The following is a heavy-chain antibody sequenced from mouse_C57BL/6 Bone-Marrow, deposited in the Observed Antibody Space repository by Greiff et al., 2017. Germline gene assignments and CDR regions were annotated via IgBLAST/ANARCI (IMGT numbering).Heavy chain of an antibody. V-gene: IGHV1-50*01. CDR1: GYTFTSYW. CDR3: ARGNYLFAY. Sequence: QVQLQQPGAELVKPGASVKLSCKASGYTFTSYWMQWVKQRPGQGLEWIGEIDPSASYTNYNQKFKGKATLTVDTSSSTAYMQLSSLTSEDSAVYYCARGNYLFAYWGQGTLVTVSA. J-gene: IGHJ3*01. D-gene: IGHD1-1*02. CDR2: IDPSASYT.